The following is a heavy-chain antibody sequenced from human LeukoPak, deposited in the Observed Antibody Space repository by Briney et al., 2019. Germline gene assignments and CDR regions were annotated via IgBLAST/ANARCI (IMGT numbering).Heavy chain of an antibody. J-gene: IGHJ4*02. CDR2: ITSEGSST. V-gene: IGHV3-74*01. CDR3: ARASSVVALD. Sequence: PGGSLRPSCAASGFTFSSYWMHWVRQVPGKGLVWVSRITSEGSSTSYADSVKGRFTISRDNAKNTLYLQMNSLRAEDTAVYYCARASSVVALDWGQGTLVTVSS. CDR1: GFTFSSYW. D-gene: IGHD2-15*01.